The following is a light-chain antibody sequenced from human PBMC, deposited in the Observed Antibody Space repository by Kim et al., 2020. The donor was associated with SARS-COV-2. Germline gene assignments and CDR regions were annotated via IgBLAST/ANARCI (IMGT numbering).Light chain of an antibody. V-gene: IGKV3-20*01. CDR1: QSVSSSY. CDR2: GAS. CDR3: QQYGSSFT. Sequence: LSPGERATLSCRASQSVSSSYVAWYQQKPGQAPRLLIYGASSRATGIPDRFSGSGSGTDFTLTISRLEPEDFAVYYCQQYGSSFTFGPGTKVDIK. J-gene: IGKJ3*01.